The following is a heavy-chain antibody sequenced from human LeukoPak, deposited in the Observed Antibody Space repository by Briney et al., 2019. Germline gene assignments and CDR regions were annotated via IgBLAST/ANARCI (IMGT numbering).Heavy chain of an antibody. CDR3: ARDRGEGTPLDP. J-gene: IGHJ5*02. CDR2: IRIDGSDT. CDR1: GFTLSTHW. V-gene: IGHV3-74*01. Sequence: GGSLRLSCEPSGFTLSTHWMHWVRQAPGKGLVWVSLIRIDGSDTDYADSVRGRFTTSRDNAKNVVYLQMDSLRVEDTAIYYCARDRGEGTPLDPWGQGTLVTVSS.